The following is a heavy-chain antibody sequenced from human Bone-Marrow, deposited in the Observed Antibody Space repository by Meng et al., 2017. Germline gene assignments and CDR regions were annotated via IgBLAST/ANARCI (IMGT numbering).Heavy chain of an antibody. Sequence: ASVKVSCKASGYTFTGYYMHWLRQAPGQRLEWMGYIDPNSGGTTFAQKFQGRVTMTRDTSISTVYMDLYSMTSDDTAVYYCARGPSSGAFDIWGQGTMVTVSS. CDR2: IDPNSGGT. CDR1: GYTFTGYY. CDR3: ARGPSSGAFDI. J-gene: IGHJ3*02. V-gene: IGHV1-2*02.